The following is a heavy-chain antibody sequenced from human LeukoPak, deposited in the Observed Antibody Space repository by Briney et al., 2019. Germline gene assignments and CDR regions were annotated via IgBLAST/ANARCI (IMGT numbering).Heavy chain of an antibody. D-gene: IGHD3-22*01. CDR1: GFTFSSYA. CDR3: ANELLDYYDSSGYYYSPDAFDT. J-gene: IGHJ3*02. V-gene: IGHV3-23*01. Sequence: GGSLRLSCAASGFTFSSYAMSWVRQAPGKGLEWVSAISGSGGSTYYADSVKGRFTISRDNSKNTLYLQMNSLRAEDTAVYYCANELLDYYDSSGYYYSPDAFDTWGQGTMVTVSS. CDR2: ISGSGGST.